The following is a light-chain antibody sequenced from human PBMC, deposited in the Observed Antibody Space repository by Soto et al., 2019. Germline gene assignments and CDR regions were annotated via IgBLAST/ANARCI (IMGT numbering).Light chain of an antibody. J-gene: IGKJ3*01. CDR2: KAS. Sequence: DVQMTQTPSSLSASVGDRVILTCRASQSIGNWLAWYQQKQGKAPKLLIYKASSLESGVPTRFSGSGSGTDVNLTISSLQPEDFASYYCQQYNSYVFGPGTKVDLK. V-gene: IGKV1-5*03. CDR3: QQYNSYV. CDR1: QSIGNW.